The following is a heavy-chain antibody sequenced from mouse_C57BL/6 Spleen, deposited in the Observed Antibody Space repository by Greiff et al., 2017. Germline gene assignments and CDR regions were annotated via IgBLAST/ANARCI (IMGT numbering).Heavy chain of an antibody. Sequence: VKLMESGAELVKPGASVKISCKASGYAFSSYWMNWVKQRPGKGLEWIGQIYPGDGDTNYNGKFKGKATLTADKSSSTAYMQLSSLTSEDSAVYFCASYYDNYVWFAYWGQGTLVTVSA. J-gene: IGHJ3*01. D-gene: IGHD2-1*01. CDR2: IYPGDGDT. V-gene: IGHV1-80*01. CDR3: ASYYDNYVWFAY. CDR1: GYAFSSYW.